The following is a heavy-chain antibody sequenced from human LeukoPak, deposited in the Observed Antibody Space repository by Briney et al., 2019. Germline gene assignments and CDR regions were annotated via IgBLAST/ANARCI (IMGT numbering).Heavy chain of an antibody. CDR2: INSDGSST. Sequence: GGSLRLSCAASGFTFSSYWMHSVRQAPGNGLVWVSRINSDGSSTTYADSVKGRFTISRDNAKSTLYLQMNSLRAEDTAVYYCARVDYDYIWGSYSYYYYYRDVWGKGTTVTVSS. D-gene: IGHD3-16*01. V-gene: IGHV3-74*01. J-gene: IGHJ6*03. CDR3: ARVDYDYIWGSYSYYYYYRDV. CDR1: GFTFSSYW.